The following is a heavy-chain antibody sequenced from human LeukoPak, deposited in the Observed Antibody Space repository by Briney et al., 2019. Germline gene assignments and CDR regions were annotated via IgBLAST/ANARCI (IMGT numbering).Heavy chain of an antibody. CDR3: ATSPGTRIAVAGNLDH. CDR1: GFTFSNYN. V-gene: IGHV3-21*01. Sequence: PGGSLRLSCASSGFTFSNYNINWVRQAPGKGLEWVSFISSSSGYIYYADSVKGRFTISRDNAKNSLYLQMNSLRAEDTAVYYCATSPGTRIAVAGNLDHWGQGTPVTVSS. D-gene: IGHD6-19*01. J-gene: IGHJ4*02. CDR2: ISSSSGYI.